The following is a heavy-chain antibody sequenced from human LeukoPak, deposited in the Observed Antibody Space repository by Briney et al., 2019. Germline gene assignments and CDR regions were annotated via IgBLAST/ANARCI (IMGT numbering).Heavy chain of an antibody. CDR1: GFTFSSYA. D-gene: IGHD2-2*01. CDR3: AKVGYCSSTSCYAFDI. V-gene: IGHV3-23*01. CDR2: ISGSGGST. J-gene: IGHJ3*02. Sequence: GGSLRRSCAASGFTFSSYAMSWVRQAPGKGLEWVSAISGSGGSTYYADSVKGGFTISRDNSKNTLYLQMNSLRAEDTAVYYCAKVGYCSSTSCYAFDIWGQGTMVTVSS.